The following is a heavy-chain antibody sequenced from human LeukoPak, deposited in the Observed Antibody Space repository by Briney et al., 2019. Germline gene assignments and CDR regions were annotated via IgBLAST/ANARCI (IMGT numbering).Heavy chain of an antibody. CDR3: ARDGSSGWYGAIDY. D-gene: IGHD6-19*01. CDR1: GGSTSSYY. Sequence: KPSETLSLTCTVSGGSTSSYYWSWIRQPAGKGLEWIGRIYTSGSTNYNPSLKSRVTISVDKSKNQFSLKLSSVTAADTAVYYCARDGSSGWYGAIDYWGQGTLVTVSS. V-gene: IGHV4-4*07. CDR2: IYTSGST. J-gene: IGHJ4*02.